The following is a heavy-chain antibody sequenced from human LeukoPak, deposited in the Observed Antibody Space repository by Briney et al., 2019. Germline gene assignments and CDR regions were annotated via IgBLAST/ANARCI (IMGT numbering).Heavy chain of an antibody. CDR3: AGYCSTTSCYGVDY. CDR1: GFTFSSYS. CDR2: ISSSSSAI. Sequence: GGSLRLSCAASGFTFSSYSMNWVRQAPGKGLEGVSYISSSSSAIYYADSVKGRFTISRDNSKNSLYLQMNSLRAEDTAVYYCAGYCSTTSCYGVDYWGQGTLVTVSS. D-gene: IGHD2-2*01. V-gene: IGHV3-48*01. J-gene: IGHJ4*02.